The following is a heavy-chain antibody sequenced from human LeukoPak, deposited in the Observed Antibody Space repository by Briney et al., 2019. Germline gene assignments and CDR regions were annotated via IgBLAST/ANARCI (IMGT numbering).Heavy chain of an antibody. Sequence: PGGSLRLSCVVSGFTLSRSTMNWVRQAPGKGLEWVSSISSSSTYIYYADSVKGRFTISRDNAKKSLYLQMNSLRAEDTGVYYCASDDYGDYEDGFDIWGQGTMVTVSS. V-gene: IGHV3-21*01. J-gene: IGHJ3*02. CDR1: GFTLSRST. D-gene: IGHD4-17*01. CDR2: ISSSSTYI. CDR3: ASDDYGDYEDGFDI.